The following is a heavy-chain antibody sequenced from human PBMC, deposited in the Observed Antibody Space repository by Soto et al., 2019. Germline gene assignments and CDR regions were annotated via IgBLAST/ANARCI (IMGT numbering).Heavy chain of an antibody. CDR2: IWYDGSNK. J-gene: IGHJ6*02. Sequence: LRLSCAASGFTFSSYGMHWVRQAPGKGLEWVAVIWYDGSNKYYADSVKGRFTISRDNSKNTLYLQMNSLRAEDTAVYYCAREYCSGGSCYLGIDYYYYGMDVWGQGTTVTVSS. CDR3: AREYCSGGSCYLGIDYYYYGMDV. CDR1: GFTFSSYG. D-gene: IGHD2-15*01. V-gene: IGHV3-33*01.